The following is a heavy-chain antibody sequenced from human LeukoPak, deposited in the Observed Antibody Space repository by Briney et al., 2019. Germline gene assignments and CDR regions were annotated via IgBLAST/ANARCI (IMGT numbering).Heavy chain of an antibody. J-gene: IGHJ4*02. D-gene: IGHD3-22*01. CDR2: ISDSGGST. V-gene: IGHV3-23*01. Sequence: GGSLRPSCAVSGITLSNYGMSWVRQAPGKGLEWVAGISDSGGSTNYADSVKGRFTISRDNRKNTLYLQMNSLRAGDTAVYFCAKRGVVIRVILVGFHKEAYYFDSWGQGALVTVSS. CDR3: AKRGVVIRVILVGFHKEAYYFDS. CDR1: GITLSNYG.